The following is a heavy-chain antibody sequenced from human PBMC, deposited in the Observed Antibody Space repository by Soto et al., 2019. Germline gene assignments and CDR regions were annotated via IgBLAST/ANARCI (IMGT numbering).Heavy chain of an antibody. CDR3: ARCSTHDYGDYSWDY. CDR1: GGTFSSYA. Sequence: QVQLVQSGAEVKKPGSSVKVSCKASGGTFSSYAISWVRQATGQGLVWMGGIIPIFGTANYAQKVQGRVTMTADESTSTAYMELSSLSSEDTAVYYCARCSTHDYGDYSWDYWGQGTLVTVSS. J-gene: IGHJ4*02. V-gene: IGHV1-69*12. D-gene: IGHD4-17*01. CDR2: IIPIFGTA.